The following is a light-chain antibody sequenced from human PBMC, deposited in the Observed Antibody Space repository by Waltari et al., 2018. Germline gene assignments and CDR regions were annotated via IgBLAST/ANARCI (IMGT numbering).Light chain of an antibody. CDR1: NSDVGGYNY. CDR3: SSFSGSNNYNVV. V-gene: IGLV2-8*01. CDR2: EVT. J-gene: IGLJ2*01. Sequence: QPALTQPPSASGSPGQSVTISCTGTNSDVGGYNYVSWYQQHPGEAPNLMIYEVTKRPSGVPDRFSGSKSDNTASLTVSGLQAEDEADYYCSSFSGSNNYNVVFGGGTKLTVL.